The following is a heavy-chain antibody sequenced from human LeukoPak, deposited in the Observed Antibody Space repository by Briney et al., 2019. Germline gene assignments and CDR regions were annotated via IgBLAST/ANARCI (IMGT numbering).Heavy chain of an antibody. CDR3: AKAGEHYDSSGYYGDY. CDR1: GFTLSIYA. J-gene: IGHJ4*02. D-gene: IGHD3-22*01. Sequence: GGSLTLSCAPSGFTLSIYAMRWVRHPPGEGREWVSAISGGGCSTYYADSVTGRFTICRDNSKNTLYLQMNSLRAEDTAVYYCAKAGEHYDSSGYYGDYWGQGTLVTVSS. V-gene: IGHV3-23*01. CDR2: ISGGGCST.